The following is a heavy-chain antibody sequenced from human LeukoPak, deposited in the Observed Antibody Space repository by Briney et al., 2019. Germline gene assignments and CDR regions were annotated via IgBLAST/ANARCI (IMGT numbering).Heavy chain of an antibody. CDR3: ANIAAAATDY. Sequence: ASVKVSCKASGYTFTSYYMHWVRQAPGQGLEWMGIINPSGGSTSYAQKFQGRVTMTRNTSISTAYMELSSLRSEDTAVYYCANIAAAATDYWGQGTLVTVSS. CDR1: GYTFTSYY. D-gene: IGHD6-13*01. CDR2: INPSGGST. J-gene: IGHJ4*02. V-gene: IGHV1-46*01.